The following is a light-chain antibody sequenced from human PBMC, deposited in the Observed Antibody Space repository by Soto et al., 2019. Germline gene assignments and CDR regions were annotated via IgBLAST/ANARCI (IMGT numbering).Light chain of an antibody. Sequence: AIQLTQSPSSLSASVGDRVTITCRASQDISSALAWYQQKPGKAPKLLIYDVSSLESGVPSSFSGSSSGTDFTLTIRSLQPEDFATYFCQQFNSYLSITFGQGTRLEIK. V-gene: IGKV1-13*02. CDR3: QQFNSYLSIT. J-gene: IGKJ5*01. CDR1: QDISSA. CDR2: DVS.